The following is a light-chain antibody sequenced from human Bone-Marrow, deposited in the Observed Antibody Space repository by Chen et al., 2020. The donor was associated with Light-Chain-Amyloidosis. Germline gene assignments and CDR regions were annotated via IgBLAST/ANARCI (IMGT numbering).Light chain of an antibody. Sequence: SYELTPTPSLSQSPGPTPRNTPSGDDLPTKYAYWYQQKPGQAPVLVIHRDTERPSGISERFSGSSSGTTATLTISGVQAEDEADYHCQSADSSGTYEVIFGGGTKLTVL. CDR3: QSADSSGTYEVI. CDR2: RDT. J-gene: IGLJ2*01. CDR1: DLPTKY. V-gene: IGLV3-25*03.